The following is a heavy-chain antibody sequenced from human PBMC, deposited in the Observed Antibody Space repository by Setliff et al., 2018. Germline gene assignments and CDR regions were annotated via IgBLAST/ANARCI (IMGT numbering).Heavy chain of an antibody. CDR1: GFTFSSYG. CDR2: ITPSGSAT. CDR3: ASGHRYGYLFEY. Sequence: PGGSLRLSCATSGFTFSSYGMHWVRQAPGKGLEWVSYITPSGSATHYADSVKGRFTISRDNGKKSLYLQMNSLRAEDTAVYYCASGHRYGYLFEYWGQGTLVTVSS. J-gene: IGHJ4*02. D-gene: IGHD5-18*01. V-gene: IGHV3-48*04.